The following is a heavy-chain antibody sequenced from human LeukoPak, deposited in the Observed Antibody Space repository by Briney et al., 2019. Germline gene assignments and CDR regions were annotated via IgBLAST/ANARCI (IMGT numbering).Heavy chain of an antibody. CDR3: ARVDDSSGYYRGAFDI. D-gene: IGHD3-22*01. Sequence: GGSPRLSCAASGVTLSPYGMHWVRQAPGKGLEWVSGINWNGGSTGYADSVKGRFTISRDNAKNSLYLQMNSLRAEDTALYYCARVDDSSGYYRGAFDIWGQGTMVTVSS. CDR1: GVTLSPYG. V-gene: IGHV3-20*04. J-gene: IGHJ3*02. CDR2: INWNGGST.